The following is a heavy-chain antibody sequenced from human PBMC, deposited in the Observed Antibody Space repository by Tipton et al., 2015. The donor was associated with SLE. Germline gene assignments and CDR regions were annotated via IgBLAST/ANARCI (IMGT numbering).Heavy chain of an antibody. Sequence: LRLSCTVSGGSISSYYWSWIRQPAGKGLEWIGRIYTSGSTNYSPPLKSRVTISVDTSKNQFSLKLSSVTAADTAVYYCARGDMVVVPAAGGGYYYYMDVWGKGTTVTVSS. CDR1: GGSISSYY. J-gene: IGHJ6*03. D-gene: IGHD2-2*01. V-gene: IGHV4-4*07. CDR3: ARGDMVVVPAAGGGYYYYMDV. CDR2: IYTSGST.